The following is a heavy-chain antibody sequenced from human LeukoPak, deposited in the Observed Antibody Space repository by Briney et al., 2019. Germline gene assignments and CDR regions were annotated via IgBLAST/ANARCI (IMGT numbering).Heavy chain of an antibody. CDR3: ARGGGRGSYRFFTPSGKDHSFDY. CDR2: INPNSGGT. Sequence: EASVKVSCKASGYTFTGYYMHWVRQAPGQGLEWMGWINPNSGGTNYAQKFQGRVTMTRDTSISTAYMELSRLRSEDTGVYYCARGGGRGSYRFFTPSGKDHSFDYWGQGTLVTVSS. CDR1: GYTFTGYY. J-gene: IGHJ4*02. D-gene: IGHD3-16*02. V-gene: IGHV1-2*02.